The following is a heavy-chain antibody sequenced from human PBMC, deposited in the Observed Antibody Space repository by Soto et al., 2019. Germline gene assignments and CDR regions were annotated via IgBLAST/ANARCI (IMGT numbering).Heavy chain of an antibody. J-gene: IGHJ4*02. D-gene: IGHD3-22*01. CDR1: GYSFTSYW. Sequence: PGESLKISCKGSGYSFTSYWISWVRQMPGKGLEWMGRIDPSDSYTNYIPSFQGHVTISADKSISTAYLQWSSLKASDAAMYYCARPRSTDDSSGYYPWGQGTLVTVSS. V-gene: IGHV5-10-1*01. CDR2: IDPSDSYT. CDR3: ARPRSTDDSSGYYP.